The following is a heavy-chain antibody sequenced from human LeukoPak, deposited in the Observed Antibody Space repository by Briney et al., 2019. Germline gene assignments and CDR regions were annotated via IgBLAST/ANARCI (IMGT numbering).Heavy chain of an antibody. D-gene: IGHD1-1*01. Sequence: GESLKISSKGSGARFTTYWIGWVRQMPGKGLEWMGIIYLGDSDTRYSPSFQGQVTISADKSINTAYLQWSSLKASDTAMYYCVRHRNWNYDYWGQGTLVTVSS. CDR3: VRHRNWNYDY. V-gene: IGHV5-51*01. CDR2: IYLGDSDT. CDR1: GARFTTYW. J-gene: IGHJ4*02.